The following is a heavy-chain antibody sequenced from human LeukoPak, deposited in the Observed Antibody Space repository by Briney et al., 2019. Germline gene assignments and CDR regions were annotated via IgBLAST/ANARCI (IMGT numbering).Heavy chain of an antibody. D-gene: IGHD6-19*01. CDR2: ISSNGGST. CDR3: AREYSSGWHDAFDI. V-gene: IGHV3-64*01. Sequence: GGSLRVSCAASGFTFSSYAMHWVRQAPGKGLEYVSAISSNGGSTYYANSVKGRFTISRDNSKNTLYLQMGSLRAEDMAVYYCAREYSSGWHDAFDIWGQGTMVTVSS. J-gene: IGHJ3*02. CDR1: GFTFSSYA.